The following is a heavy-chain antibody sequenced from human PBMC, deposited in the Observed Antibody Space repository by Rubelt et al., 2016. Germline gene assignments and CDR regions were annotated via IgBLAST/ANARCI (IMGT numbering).Heavy chain of an antibody. D-gene: IGHD3-22*01. CDR2: ISVSGANT. J-gene: IGHJ4*02. Sequence: EVQLVESGGGLVQPGGSLRLSCAASGFTVRTHGLTWVRQAPGKGLEWVSSISVSGANTYYADSVKGRFTISRDISKNTLFLQMNSLRAEDTAVYYGSTVSQYYFDSGGRRMGGQGTLVTVSS. V-gene: IGHV3-23*04. CDR3: STVSQYYFDSGGRRM. CDR1: GFTVRTHG.